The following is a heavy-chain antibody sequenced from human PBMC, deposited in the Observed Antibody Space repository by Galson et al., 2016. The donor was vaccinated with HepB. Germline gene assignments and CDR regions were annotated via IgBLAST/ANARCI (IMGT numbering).Heavy chain of an antibody. D-gene: IGHD3-10*01. CDR2: ISGSGDST. J-gene: IGHJ4*02. V-gene: IGHV3-23*01. Sequence: SLRLSCAGSGFTFSSCAMNWVRQAPGKGLEWVSGISGSGDSTYYADSVKGRFTVSRDNSKNTLFLQLNSLRAEDTAVYYCAKDGLGWFGELLPDDYWGQGTLVTVSS. CDR1: GFTFSSCA. CDR3: AKDGLGWFGELLPDDY.